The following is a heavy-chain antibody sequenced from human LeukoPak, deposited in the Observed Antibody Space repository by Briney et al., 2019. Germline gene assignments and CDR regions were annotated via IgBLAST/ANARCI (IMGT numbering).Heavy chain of an antibody. CDR1: GGSISSSY. Sequence: SQTLSLTCTVSGGSISSSYWTWIRQPAGNGLECIGRIYTSGGTNYNPSLKSRVTMSVDTSKNQFSLKLSSVTAADTAVYYCARDWGSYSSGWRAFDYWGQGTLVTVSS. CDR3: ARDWGSYSSGWRAFDY. CDR2: IYTSGGT. D-gene: IGHD6-19*01. V-gene: IGHV4-4*07. J-gene: IGHJ4*02.